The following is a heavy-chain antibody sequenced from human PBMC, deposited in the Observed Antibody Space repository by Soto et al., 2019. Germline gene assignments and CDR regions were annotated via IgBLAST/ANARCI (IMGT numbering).Heavy chain of an antibody. CDR1: GFSLTTRGVG. CDR3: AHVPGSGQLLYSYYYYMDV. D-gene: IGHD3-10*01. J-gene: IGHJ6*03. Sequence: QITLKESGPTLVKPTQTLTLTCTFSGFSLTTRGVGVGWIRQPPGKALEWLALIYWDDGQRYSPSLKSRLTITKDTSKNQVVLTLTNMDPVDTATYYCAHVPGSGQLLYSYYYYMDVWGKGATVAVS. CDR2: IYWDDGQ. V-gene: IGHV2-5*02.